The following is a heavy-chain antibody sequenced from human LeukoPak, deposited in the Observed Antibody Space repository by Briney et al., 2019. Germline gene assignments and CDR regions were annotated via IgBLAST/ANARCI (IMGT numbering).Heavy chain of an antibody. CDR2: ISSSSSYI. V-gene: IGHV3-21*01. Sequence: GGSLRLSCAASGFTFSSYSMNWVRQAPGKGLEWVSSISSSSSYIYYADSVKGRFTISRDNSKNTLYLQMNSLRAEDTAVYYCAKDQYSSGWYDAFDIWGQGTMVTVSS. J-gene: IGHJ3*02. CDR1: GFTFSSYS. CDR3: AKDQYSSGWYDAFDI. D-gene: IGHD6-19*01.